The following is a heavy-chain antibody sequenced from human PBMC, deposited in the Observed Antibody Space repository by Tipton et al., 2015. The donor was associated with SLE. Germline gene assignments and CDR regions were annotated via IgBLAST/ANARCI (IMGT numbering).Heavy chain of an antibody. J-gene: IGHJ2*01. Sequence: TLSLTCAVYGGSFSGYYWSWIRQPPGKGLEWIGEINHSGSTNYNPSLKSRVTISVDTSKNQFSLKLSSLTAADAAVYYCARVSYAYWYFDLWGRGTLVT. D-gene: IGHD2-2*01. CDR3: ARVSYAYWYFDL. CDR1: GGSFSGYY. V-gene: IGHV4-34*01. CDR2: INHSGST.